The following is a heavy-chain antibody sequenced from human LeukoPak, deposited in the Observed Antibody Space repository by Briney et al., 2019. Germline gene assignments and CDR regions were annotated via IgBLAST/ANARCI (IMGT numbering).Heavy chain of an antibody. Sequence: GGSLRLSCTASGFTFGDHTMNWVRQAPGKGLEWVGFIRSKAYGRTIEYAASVKGRFTISRDDSKSIAYLQLNSLKTEDTAVYYCTKGSCSGGSCYSTSWGRGTLVTVSS. D-gene: IGHD2-15*01. V-gene: IGHV3-49*04. J-gene: IGHJ5*02. CDR3: TKGSCSGGSCYSTS. CDR1: GFTFGDHT. CDR2: IRSKAYGRTI.